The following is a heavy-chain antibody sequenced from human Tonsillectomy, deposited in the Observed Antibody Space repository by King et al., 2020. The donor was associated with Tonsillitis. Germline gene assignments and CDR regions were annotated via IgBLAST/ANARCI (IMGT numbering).Heavy chain of an antibody. J-gene: IGHJ4*02. CDR2: MNPNSGNT. CDR3: ARGYYFDY. CDR1: GYTFTSYD. Sequence: QLVQSGAEVKKPGASVKVSCKTSGYTFTSYDLNWVRQAPGQGLEWMGWMNPNSGNTVYAQNFQGRVTMTRSTSIRPASMELSSLRSEDTAVYYCARGYYFDYWGQGTLVTVSS. V-gene: IGHV1-8*01.